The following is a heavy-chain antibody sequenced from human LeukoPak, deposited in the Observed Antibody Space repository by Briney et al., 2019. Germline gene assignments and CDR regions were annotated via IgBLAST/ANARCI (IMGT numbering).Heavy chain of an antibody. CDR2: FDPEDGET. CDR1: GYTLTELS. CDR3: ATLGRYSSSWLDAFDI. Sequence: GASVEVSCKVSGYTLTELSMHWVRQGPGKALEWRGGFDPEDGETIYAQKFQGRVTMTEDTSTDTAYMELSSLRSEDTAVYYCATLGRYSSSWLDAFDIWGQGRMVTVSS. V-gene: IGHV1-24*01. D-gene: IGHD6-13*01. J-gene: IGHJ3*02.